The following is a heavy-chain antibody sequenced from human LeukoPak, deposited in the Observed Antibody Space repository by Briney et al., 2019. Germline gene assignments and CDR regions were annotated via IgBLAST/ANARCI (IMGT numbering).Heavy chain of an antibody. CDR2: ISSSSSYI. CDR1: GFTFSSYS. CDR3: ARECRDGYNCLDY. V-gene: IGHV3-21*01. J-gene: IGHJ4*02. Sequence: GGSLRLSCAASGFTFSSYSMNWVRQAPGKGLEWVSSISSSSSYIYYADSVKGRFTISRDNAKNSLYLQLNSLRAEDTAVYYCARECRDGYNCLDYWGQGTLVTVSS. D-gene: IGHD5-24*01.